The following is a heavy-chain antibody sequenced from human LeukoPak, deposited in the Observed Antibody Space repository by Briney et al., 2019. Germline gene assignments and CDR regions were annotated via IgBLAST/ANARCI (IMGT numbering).Heavy chain of an antibody. Sequence: GGSLTLSCATSGFTFTSYWMHWVRQVAGKGLVWLARVDHGGSGTNYADSVTGRFTISRDNAKSTVYLQMNSLRVEDTAVYYCITDLGWGQGTLVTVSS. CDR3: ITDLG. CDR2: VDHGGSGT. V-gene: IGHV3-74*01. J-gene: IGHJ4*02. D-gene: IGHD1-14*01. CDR1: GFTFTSYW.